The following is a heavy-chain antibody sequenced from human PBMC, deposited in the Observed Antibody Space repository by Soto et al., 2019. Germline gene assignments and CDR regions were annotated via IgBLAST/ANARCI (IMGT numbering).Heavy chain of an antibody. D-gene: IGHD6-13*01. CDR2: FQSKTDGGTT. Sequence: GSLRLSCAASGFTFSDAWMSWVRQAPGKGLEWVGRFQSKTDGGTTDYAAPVNGRFTISRDDSKNTLYLQMNSLKTEDTAVYYCTTAGTGYASSPLDYWGQGTLVTVSS. J-gene: IGHJ4*02. CDR3: TTAGTGYASSPLDY. V-gene: IGHV3-15*01. CDR1: GFTFSDAW.